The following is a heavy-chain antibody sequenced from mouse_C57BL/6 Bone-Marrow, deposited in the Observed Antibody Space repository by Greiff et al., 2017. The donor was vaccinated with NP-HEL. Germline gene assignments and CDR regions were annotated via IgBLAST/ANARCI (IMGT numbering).Heavy chain of an antibody. CDR3: AREYYGSSYLPWYFDV. CDR1: GFTFSDYY. D-gene: IGHD1-1*01. CDR2: INYDGSST. V-gene: IGHV5-16*01. Sequence: EVQLVESEGGLVQPGSSMKLSCTASGFTFSDYYMAWVRQVPEKGLEWVANINYDGSSTYYLDSLKSRFIISRDNAKNILYLQMSSLKSEDTATYYCAREYYGSSYLPWYFDVWGTGTTVTVSS. J-gene: IGHJ1*03.